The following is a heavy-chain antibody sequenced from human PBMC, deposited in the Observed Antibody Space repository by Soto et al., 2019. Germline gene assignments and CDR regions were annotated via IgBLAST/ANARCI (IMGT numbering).Heavy chain of an antibody. D-gene: IGHD2-2*01. CDR1: GYSFTSYW. Sequence: RESLKISCKGSGYSFTSYWIGWVRQMPGKGLEWMGIIYPGDSDTRYSPSFQGQVTISADKSISTAYLQWSSLKASDTAMYYCARHNYQLLSSGFSGYYYGMDVWGQGTTVTVSS. V-gene: IGHV5-51*01. CDR2: IYPGDSDT. J-gene: IGHJ6*02. CDR3: ARHNYQLLSSGFSGYYYGMDV.